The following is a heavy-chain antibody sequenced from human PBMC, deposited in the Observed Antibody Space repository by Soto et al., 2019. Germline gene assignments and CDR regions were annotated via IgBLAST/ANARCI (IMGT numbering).Heavy chain of an antibody. CDR1: GGSISSGGYS. D-gene: IGHD6-6*01. CDR3: ARGGAARPLNYGMDV. V-gene: IGHV4-30-2*01. CDR2: IYHSGST. J-gene: IGHJ6*02. Sequence: QLQLQESGSGLVKPSQTLSLTCAVSGGSISSGGYSWSWIRQPPGKGLEWIGYIYHSGSTYYNPSLKSRVTISVDRSKNQFSLKLSSVTAADTAVYYCARGGAARPLNYGMDVWGQGTTVTVSS.